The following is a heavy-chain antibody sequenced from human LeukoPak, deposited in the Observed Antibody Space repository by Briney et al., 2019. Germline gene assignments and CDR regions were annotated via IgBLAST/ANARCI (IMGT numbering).Heavy chain of an antibody. V-gene: IGHV1-46*01. Sequence: ASVKVSCKASGYTFTSYYMHWVRQAPGQGLEWMGIINPSGGSTSYAQKLQGRVTMTRDTSTSTVYMELSSLRSEDTAVYYCARTDCTNGVCYIPYFDYWGQGTLVTVSS. J-gene: IGHJ4*02. D-gene: IGHD2-8*01. CDR2: INPSGGST. CDR1: GYTFTSYY. CDR3: ARTDCTNGVCYIPYFDY.